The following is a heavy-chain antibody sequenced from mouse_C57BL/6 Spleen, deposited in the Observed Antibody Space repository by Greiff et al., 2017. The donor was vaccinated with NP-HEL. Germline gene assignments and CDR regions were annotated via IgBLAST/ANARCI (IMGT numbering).Heavy chain of an antibody. J-gene: IGHJ1*03. Sequence: EVQLQQSGPVLVKPGASVKMSCKASGYTFTDYYMNWVKQSHGKSLEWIGVINPYNGGTSYNQKFKGKATLTVDKSSSTAYMELNSLTSEDSAVYYCARDSTVVRDWYFDVWGTGTTVTVSS. CDR1: GYTFTDYY. V-gene: IGHV1-19*01. D-gene: IGHD1-1*01. CDR3: ARDSTVVRDWYFDV. CDR2: INPYNGGT.